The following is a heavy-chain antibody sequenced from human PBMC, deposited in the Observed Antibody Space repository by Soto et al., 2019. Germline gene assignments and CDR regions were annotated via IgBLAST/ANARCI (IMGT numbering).Heavy chain of an antibody. CDR3: ARSGSGSYSDY. J-gene: IGHJ4*02. D-gene: IGHD3-10*01. CDR1: GYTFTRYC. V-gene: IGHV1-46*03. Sequence: VKVSCKASGYTFTRYCMHWVRQAPGQGLEWMGIINPSGGSTSYAQKFQGRVTMTRDTSTSTVYMELSSLRSEDTAVYYCARSGSGSYSDYWGQGTLVTVSS. CDR2: INPSGGST.